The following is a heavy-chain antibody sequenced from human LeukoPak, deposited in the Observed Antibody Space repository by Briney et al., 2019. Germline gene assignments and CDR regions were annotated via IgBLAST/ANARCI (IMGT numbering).Heavy chain of an antibody. J-gene: IGHJ4*02. CDR1: GFTVSTNY. D-gene: IGHD3-22*01. Sequence: GGSLRLSCAASGFTVSTNYMSWVRQAPGKGLEWVSLIYSGASTYYADSVKGRFTISRHNSKNTLYLQMNSLRDEDTAVYYCARGYYDSSAPGYWGQGTLVSVSS. CDR2: IYSGAST. CDR3: ARGYYDSSAPGY. V-gene: IGHV3-53*04.